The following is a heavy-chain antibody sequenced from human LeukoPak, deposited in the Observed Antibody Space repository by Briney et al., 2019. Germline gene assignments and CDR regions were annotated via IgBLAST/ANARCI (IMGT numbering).Heavy chain of an antibody. Sequence: PSETLSLTCTVSGGSISSVNYYWGWIRQPPGKGLEWIGSIFYGGATYYNPSLKSRVTISVDTSQNHFSLNLRSVTAADTAVYYCAREDRELFDYWGQGTLVTVSS. D-gene: IGHD1-7*01. V-gene: IGHV4-39*02. J-gene: IGHJ4*02. CDR1: GGSISSVNYY. CDR2: IFYGGAT. CDR3: AREDRELFDY.